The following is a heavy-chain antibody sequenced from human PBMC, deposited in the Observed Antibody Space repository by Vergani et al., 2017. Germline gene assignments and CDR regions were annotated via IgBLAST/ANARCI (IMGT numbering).Heavy chain of an antibody. D-gene: IGHD3-22*01. CDR3: ASGVGDYYDSSGYYGTLDY. CDR1: GITFWKFG. Sequence: EVDLVESGGGLAQPGGSLRLSCEASGITFWKFGMHWVRQGPGKGLEWVSGISWNSGAVDYADSVRGRFTISRDNAKNSLFLEMNSLRFEDTAVYYCASGVGDYYDSSGYYGTLDYWGQGTLVTVSS. J-gene: IGHJ4*02. CDR2: ISWNSGAV. V-gene: IGHV3-9*01.